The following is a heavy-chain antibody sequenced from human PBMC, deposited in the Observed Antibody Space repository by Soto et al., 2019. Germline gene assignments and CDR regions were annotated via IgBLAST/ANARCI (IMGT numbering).Heavy chain of an antibody. CDR2: IITIFGTP. D-gene: IGHD3-22*01. J-gene: IGHJ4*02. Sequence: QVQLVQSVAEVKKPGSSVKVSCKASGDSFSSYAISWVRQAPGHGLEWMGRIITIFGTPNYAQRDEGRVTITADESTSTANMELSSLRSDDTAVYYCATWGNYYETRALAYWGPGTRVTVSS. V-gene: IGHV1-69*01. CDR1: GDSFSSYA. CDR3: ATWGNYYETRALAY.